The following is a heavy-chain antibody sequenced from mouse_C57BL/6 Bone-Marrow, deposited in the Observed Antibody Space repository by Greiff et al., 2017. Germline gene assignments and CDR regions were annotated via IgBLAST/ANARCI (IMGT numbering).Heavy chain of an antibody. J-gene: IGHJ3*01. Sequence: EVKLEESGGGLVQPGGSLKLSCAASGFTFSDAWMDWVRQSPEKGLEWVAEIRNNANNHATYYAESVKGRFTISRDDSKSSVYLQMNSLSAEDAGIYYCALYDYTWFAYWGQGTLVTVSA. CDR3: ALYDYTWFAY. CDR1: GFTFSDAW. D-gene: IGHD2-4*01. CDR2: IRNNANNHAT. V-gene: IGHV6-6*01.